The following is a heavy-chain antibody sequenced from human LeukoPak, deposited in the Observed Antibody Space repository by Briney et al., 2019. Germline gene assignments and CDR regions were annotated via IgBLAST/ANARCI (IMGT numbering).Heavy chain of an antibody. V-gene: IGHV4-39*01. J-gene: IGHJ5*02. Sequence: SETLSLTCTVSGGSISSSSYYWGWIRQPPGKGLEWIGSIYYSGSTYYNPSLKSRVTISVDMSKNQFSLKLSSVTAADTAVYYCARRGSYPEAPFDPWGQGTLVTVSS. CDR3: ARRGSYPEAPFDP. CDR1: GGSISSSSYY. CDR2: IYYSGST. D-gene: IGHD1-26*01.